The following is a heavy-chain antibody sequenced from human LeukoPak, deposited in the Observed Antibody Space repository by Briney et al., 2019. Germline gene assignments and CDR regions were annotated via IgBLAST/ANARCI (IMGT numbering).Heavy chain of an antibody. Sequence: SETLSLTCTVSGGAISNYYWSWIRQPPGKGLEWIGYIYYSGSTNYNPSLKNRVTISLATSKNQFSLKLNSVTAADTAVYYCARSVDTSMVGDYWGQGTLVTVSS. D-gene: IGHD5-18*01. CDR3: ARSVDTSMVGDY. CDR1: GGAISNYY. J-gene: IGHJ4*02. V-gene: IGHV4-59*01. CDR2: IYYSGST.